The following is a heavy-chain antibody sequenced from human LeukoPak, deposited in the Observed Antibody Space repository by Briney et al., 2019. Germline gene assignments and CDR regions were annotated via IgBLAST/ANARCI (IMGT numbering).Heavy chain of an antibody. CDR2: INEDGSAK. D-gene: IGHD1-1*01. V-gene: IGHV3-7*04. CDR3: ARDVNGFDI. Sequence: GGSLRLSCAASGFTFSSYWMTWVRQAPGKGLECVANINEDGSAKFYVDSGKGRFMISRDNVKNSLYLQMNSLRAEDTAVYYCARDVNGFDIWGQGTLVTVSS. J-gene: IGHJ3*02. CDR1: GFTFSSYW.